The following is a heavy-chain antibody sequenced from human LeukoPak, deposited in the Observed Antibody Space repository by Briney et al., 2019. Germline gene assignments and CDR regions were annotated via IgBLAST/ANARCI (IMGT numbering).Heavy chain of an antibody. Sequence: GGSLRLSCAVSGFSFSTYSFNWVRQSPGKGLEWVSSIGSGTSYTYYADSVKGRFTISRDDAKNSLYLQMDSLRAEDTGVYYCAREDPSRVYCYYIDVWGNGTTVTVSS. V-gene: IGHV3-21*01. CDR3: AREDPSRVYCYYIDV. CDR1: GFSFSTYS. CDR2: IGSGTSYT. J-gene: IGHJ6*03.